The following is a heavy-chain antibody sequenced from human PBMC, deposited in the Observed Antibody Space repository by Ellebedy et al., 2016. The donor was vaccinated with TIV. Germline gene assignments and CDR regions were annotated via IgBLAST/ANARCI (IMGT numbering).Heavy chain of an antibody. CDR1: GFTFSVYS. D-gene: IGHD3-10*01. Sequence: GESLKISCAASGFTFSVYSMNWVRQAPGKGLEWVSSISSSCTSMYFADSVKGRFTISRDNAKNSLYLQMNSLRAEDTAVYYCARERGEAFDIWGQGTVVNVSS. CDR2: ISSSCTSM. V-gene: IGHV3-21*01. CDR3: ARERGEAFDI. J-gene: IGHJ3*02.